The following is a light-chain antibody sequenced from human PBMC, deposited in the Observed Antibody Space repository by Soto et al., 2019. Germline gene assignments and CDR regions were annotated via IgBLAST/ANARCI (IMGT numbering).Light chain of an antibody. CDR3: QQRSNWPPRYT. CDR2: DAS. V-gene: IGKV3-11*01. CDR1: QSVSSY. Sequence: EIVLTQSPATLSSSLGERATLSCRARQSVSSYLAWYQQRPGQAPRLIIYDASNMTTGSPARFSGSGSGTDYNLTISSLEPEDFAVYYCQQRSNWPPRYTFGQGTKLEIK. J-gene: IGKJ2*01.